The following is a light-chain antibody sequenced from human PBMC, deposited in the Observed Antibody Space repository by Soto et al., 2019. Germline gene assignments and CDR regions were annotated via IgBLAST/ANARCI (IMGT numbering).Light chain of an antibody. V-gene: IGLV3-21*04. J-gene: IGLJ1*01. CDR3: QVWDSSSDRYV. CDR2: YDS. Sequence: SYELTQPPSVSVAPGQTARITCGGNNIGSKSVHWYQQKPGQAPVLVIYYDSDRPSGIPERFSGSNSGNTATLTISRVEAGDEADYYCQVWDSSSDRYVFGTGTKVTVL. CDR1: NIGSKS.